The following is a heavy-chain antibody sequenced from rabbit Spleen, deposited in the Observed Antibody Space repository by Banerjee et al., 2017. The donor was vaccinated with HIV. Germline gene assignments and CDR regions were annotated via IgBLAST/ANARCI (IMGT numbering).Heavy chain of an antibody. Sequence: QEQLVESGGGLVQPGGSLKLACKASGFDFSRYGVSWVRQAPGKGLEWIGYIDPIFGSTYYASWVNGRFTISSHNAQNTVFLQMTSLTASDTATYFCTRDLYSSGWGALSYGMDLWGQGTLVTVS. V-gene: IGHV1S47*01. J-gene: IGHJ6*01. CDR3: TRDLYSSGWGALSYGMDL. CDR1: GFDFSRYG. D-gene: IGHD4-1*01. CDR2: IDPIFGST.